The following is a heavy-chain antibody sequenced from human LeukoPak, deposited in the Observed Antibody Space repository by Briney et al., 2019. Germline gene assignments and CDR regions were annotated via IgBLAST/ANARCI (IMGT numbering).Heavy chain of an antibody. CDR2: ISYDGSNK. Sequence: PGRSLRLSCAASGFTFSSYGMHWVRQAPGKGLEWVAVISYDGSNKYYADSVKDRFTISRDNSKNTLYLQMNSLRAEDTAVYYCAKSENYYDSSGYDFDYWGQGTLVTVSS. CDR1: GFTFSSYG. V-gene: IGHV3-30*18. J-gene: IGHJ4*02. D-gene: IGHD3-22*01. CDR3: AKSENYYDSSGYDFDY.